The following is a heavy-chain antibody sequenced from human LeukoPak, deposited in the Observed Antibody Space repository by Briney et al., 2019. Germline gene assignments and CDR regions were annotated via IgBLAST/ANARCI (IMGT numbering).Heavy chain of an antibody. V-gene: IGHV4-4*07. CDR3: ARDSRLWYSSGWYYFDY. CDR1: GGSISSYY. Sequence: PSETLSLTCTVSGGSISSYYWSWIRQPAGKGLEWIGRIYTSGSTNYTPSLKSRVTMSVDTSKNQFSLKLSSVTAADTAVYYCARDSRLWYSSGWYYFDYWGQGTLVTVSS. J-gene: IGHJ4*02. CDR2: IYTSGST. D-gene: IGHD6-19*01.